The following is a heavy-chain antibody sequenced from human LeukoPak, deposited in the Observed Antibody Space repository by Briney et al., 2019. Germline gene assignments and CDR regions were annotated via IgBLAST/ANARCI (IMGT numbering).Heavy chain of an antibody. V-gene: IGHV4-59*01. D-gene: IGHD6-13*01. CDR3: ARVRPGRVAAAGYFDY. Sequence: SETLSLTCTVSGGSISSYYWSWIRQPPGKGLEWLGYIYYSGSTNYNPSLKSRVTISVDTSKNQFSLKLSSVTAADTAVYYCARVRPGRVAAAGYFDYWGQGTLVTVSS. J-gene: IGHJ4*02. CDR1: GGSISSYY. CDR2: IYYSGST.